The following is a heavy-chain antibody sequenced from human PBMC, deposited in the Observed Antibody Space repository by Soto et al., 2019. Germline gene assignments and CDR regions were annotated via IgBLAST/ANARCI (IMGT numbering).Heavy chain of an antibody. CDR2: IFSNDDK. Sequence: QVTLKESGPVLVKPTETLTLTCTVSGFSLSNARMGVSWIRQPPGKALEWLAHIFSNDDKSYTTSLNSRLTITKDTYKSQVVLTMTNRDSVDTATYYSARPPPRIPVVRGVRAVYFAYWGHGTLVIVSS. CDR1: GFSLSNARMG. CDR3: ARPPPRIPVVRGVRAVYFAY. D-gene: IGHD3-10*01. J-gene: IGHJ4*01. V-gene: IGHV2-26*01.